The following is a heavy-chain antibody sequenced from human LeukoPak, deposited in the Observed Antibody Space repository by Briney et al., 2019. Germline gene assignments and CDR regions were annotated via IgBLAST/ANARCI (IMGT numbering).Heavy chain of an antibody. D-gene: IGHD1-26*01. CDR2: IKEDGSDK. CDR1: GFTFSTSW. J-gene: IGHJ4*02. Sequence: GGSLRLSCAASGFTFSTSWMNWVRQAPGEGLEWVASIKEDGSDKYYVDSVKGRFTISRDNAKNSLYLQMNSLTVEDTAVYYCARAYSEWELLDYWGQGTLVTVSS. CDR3: ARAYSEWELLDY. V-gene: IGHV3-7*01.